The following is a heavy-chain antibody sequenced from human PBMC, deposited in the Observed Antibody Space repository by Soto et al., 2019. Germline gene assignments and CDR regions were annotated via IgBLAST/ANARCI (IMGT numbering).Heavy chain of an antibody. CDR2: MNPNSGNT. CDR1: GYTFTSYD. CDR3: ARELPKGWDRYYYYYGMDV. Sequence: GASVKVSCKASGYTFTSYDINWVRQATGQGLEWMGWMNPNSGNTGYAQKFQGRVTMTRNTSISTAYMELSSLRSEDTAVYYCARELPKGWDRYYYYYGMDVWGQGTTVTVSS. J-gene: IGHJ6*02. V-gene: IGHV1-8*01. D-gene: IGHD6-19*01.